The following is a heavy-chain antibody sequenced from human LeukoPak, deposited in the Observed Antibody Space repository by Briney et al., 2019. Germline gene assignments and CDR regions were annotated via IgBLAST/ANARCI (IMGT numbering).Heavy chain of an antibody. CDR3: AREGRITGTKWAFWDYYYGMDV. CDR2: MNPNSGNT. J-gene: IGHJ6*02. CDR1: GYTFTSYD. Sequence: ASAKVSCKASGYTFTSYDINWVRQATGQGLEWMGWMNPNSGNTGYAQKFQGRVTMTRNTSISTAYMELSSLRSEDTAVYYCAREGRITGTKWAFWDYYYGMDVWGQGTTVTVSS. V-gene: IGHV1-8*01. D-gene: IGHD1-7*01.